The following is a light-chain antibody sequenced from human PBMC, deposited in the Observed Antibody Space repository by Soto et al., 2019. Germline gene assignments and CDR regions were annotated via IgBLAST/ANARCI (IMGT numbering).Light chain of an antibody. J-gene: IGKJ4*01. CDR2: EES. V-gene: IGKV1-9*01. CDR1: QAITNN. CDR3: QQVKSYPRT. Sequence: IQMTQSTYPLSASVGDRVTSTCPASQAITNNLAWYQQKPGNPPRLLIYEESTLHSGVPSRFSGRKVGTQFILTIDSLQPEDFATYYCQQVKSYPRTFGGGTKVDI.